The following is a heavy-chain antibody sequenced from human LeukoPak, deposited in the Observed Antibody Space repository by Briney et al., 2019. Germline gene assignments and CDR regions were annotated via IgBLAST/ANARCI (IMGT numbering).Heavy chain of an antibody. CDR2: MNPNSGNT. CDR3: ARGLGYGDYGDY. J-gene: IGHJ4*02. D-gene: IGHD4-17*01. V-gene: IGHV1-8*01. Sequence: ASVKVSCKASGYTFTSYDINWVRQATGQGLEWMGWMNPNSGNTGYAQKFQGRVTMARNTSISTAYLELSSLRSEDTAVYYCARGLGYGDYGDYWGQGTLVTVSS. CDR1: GYTFTSYD.